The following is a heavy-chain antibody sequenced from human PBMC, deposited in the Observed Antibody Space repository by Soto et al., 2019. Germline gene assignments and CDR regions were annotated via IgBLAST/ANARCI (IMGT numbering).Heavy chain of an antibody. CDR2: ISSTGGNE. CDR1: GFTFSSYS. CDR3: TSDALPAGGEFRFDP. Sequence: QVQLVESGGGVVQPGRSLRLSCAASGFTFSSYSMHWVRQAPGRGLEWVAAISSTGGNEYYADSVRGQFTISRDNSKNTLYLQMNTLDTEDTAVYYCTSDALPAGGEFRFDPWGQGTLVTVSS. J-gene: IGHJ5*02. V-gene: IGHV3-30-3*01. D-gene: IGHD6-13*01.